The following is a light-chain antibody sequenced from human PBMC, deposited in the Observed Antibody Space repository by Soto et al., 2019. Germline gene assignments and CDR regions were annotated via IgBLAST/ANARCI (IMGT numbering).Light chain of an antibody. CDR1: QSVSSSY. CDR3: QQYNSWPPIT. CDR2: GAS. Sequence: EVVMTQSPDTLSVSPGETVTLSCRASQSVSSSYLAWYQQKPGQAPRLLIYGASTRATGIPDRFSGSGSGTEFTLTISSLQSEDFAVYYCQQYNSWPPITFGQGTRLEIK. J-gene: IGKJ5*01. V-gene: IGKV3-15*01.